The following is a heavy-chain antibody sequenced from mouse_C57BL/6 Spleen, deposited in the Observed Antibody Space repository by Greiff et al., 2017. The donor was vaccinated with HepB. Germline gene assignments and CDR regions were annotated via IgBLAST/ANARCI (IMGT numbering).Heavy chain of an antibody. V-gene: IGHV1-15*01. CDR3: TRGTTVVESY. CDR2: IDPVTGGT. J-gene: IGHJ2*01. D-gene: IGHD1-1*01. Sequence: QVQLQQSGAELVRPGASVTLSCKASGYTFTDYEMHWVKQTPLPGLEWIGAIDPVTGGTAYNQKFKGKAILTADKSSSTAYMELRSLTSEDSAVYYCTRGTTVVESYWGQGTTLTVSS. CDR1: GYTFTDYE.